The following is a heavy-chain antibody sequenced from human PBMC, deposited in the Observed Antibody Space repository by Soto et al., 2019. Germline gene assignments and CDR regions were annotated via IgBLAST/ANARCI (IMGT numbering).Heavy chain of an antibody. J-gene: IGHJ4*02. V-gene: IGHV2-5*02. CDR3: AVLIEFRSPSFFDY. Sequence: GSGPTLVNPTQTLTLTCTFSGFSLSTSGVGVGWIRQPPGKALEWLALIYWDDDNRYSPSLQSRLTITKDTSKNRVVLTMTNMDPVDTATYYCAVLIEFRSPSFFDYWGQGTLVTVSS. CDR2: IYWDDDN. CDR1: GFSLSTSGVG. D-gene: IGHD6-6*01.